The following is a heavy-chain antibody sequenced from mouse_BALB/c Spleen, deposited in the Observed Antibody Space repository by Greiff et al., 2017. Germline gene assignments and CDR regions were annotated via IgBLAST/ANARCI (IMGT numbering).Heavy chain of an antibody. CDR3: ARKKKYGENAMDD. D-gene: IGHD2-10*02. Sequence: VQLQQSGPGLVQPSQSLSITCTVSGFSLTSYGVHWVRQSPGKGLEWLGVIWSGGSTDYNAAFISRLSISKDNSKSQVFFKMNSLQANDTAIYYCARKKKYGENAMDDWGQGTSVTVSS. J-gene: IGHJ4*01. CDR2: IWSGGST. CDR1: GFSLTSYG. V-gene: IGHV2-2*02.